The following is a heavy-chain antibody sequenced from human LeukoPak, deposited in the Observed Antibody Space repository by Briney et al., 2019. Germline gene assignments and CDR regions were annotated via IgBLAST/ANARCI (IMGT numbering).Heavy chain of an antibody. V-gene: IGHV3-30*04. J-gene: IGHJ4*02. CDR1: GSTFSSYA. CDR2: ISYDGSNK. CDR3: ARGWYYYDSSGPYDY. D-gene: IGHD3-22*01. Sequence: GGSLRLSCAASGSTFSSYAMHWVRQAPGKGLEWVAVISYDGSNKYYADSVKGRFTISRDNSKNTLYLQMNSLRAEDTAVYYCARGWYYYDSSGPYDYWGQGTLVTVSS.